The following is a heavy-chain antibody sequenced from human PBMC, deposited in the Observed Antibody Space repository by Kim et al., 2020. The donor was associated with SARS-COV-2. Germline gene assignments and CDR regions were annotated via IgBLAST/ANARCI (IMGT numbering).Heavy chain of an antibody. CDR1: GYSFTSYW. V-gene: IGHV5-51*01. J-gene: IGHJ6*02. D-gene: IGHD3-22*01. Sequence: GESLKISCKGSGYSFTSYWIGWVRQMPGKGLEWMGIIYPGDSDTRYSPSFQGQVTISADKSISTAYLQWSSLKASDTAMYYCARLLTGSSGYLNHYYYYGMDVWGQGTTVTVSS. CDR2: IYPGDSDT. CDR3: ARLLTGSSGYLNHYYYYGMDV.